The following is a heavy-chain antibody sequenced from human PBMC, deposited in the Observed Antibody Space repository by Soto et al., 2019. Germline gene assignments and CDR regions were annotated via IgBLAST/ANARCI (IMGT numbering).Heavy chain of an antibody. V-gene: IGHV4-59*08. Sequence: SETLSLTCTVSGGSISSYYWSWIRQPPGKGLEWIGYIYYSGSTNYNPSLKSRVTISVDTSKNQFSLKLSSVTAADTAVYYCARQESPSPFLDFDYWGQGTLVTVSS. CDR2: IYYSGST. CDR1: GGSISSYY. J-gene: IGHJ4*02. CDR3: ARQESPSPFLDFDY.